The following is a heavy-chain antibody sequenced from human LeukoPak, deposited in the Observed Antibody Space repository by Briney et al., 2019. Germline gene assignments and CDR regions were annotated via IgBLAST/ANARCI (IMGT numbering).Heavy chain of an antibody. CDR2: IIPILGTA. V-gene: IGHV1-69*13. CDR3: AREGPKRGYLDY. CDR1: GGTFSSYA. D-gene: IGHD3-10*01. J-gene: IGHJ4*02. Sequence: ASVKVSCKASGGTFSSYAISWVRQAPGQGLEWMGGIIPILGTANYAQKFQGRVTITADESTSTAYMELSSLRSEDTAVYYCAREGPKRGYLDYWGQGTLVTVSS.